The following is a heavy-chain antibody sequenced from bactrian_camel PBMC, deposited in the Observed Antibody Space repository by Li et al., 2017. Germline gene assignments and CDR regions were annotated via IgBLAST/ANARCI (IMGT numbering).Heavy chain of an antibody. CDR2: IYTDISRT. J-gene: IGHJ4*01. CDR3: ATGRDYSDYVLPFND. Sequence: HVQLVESGGGLVQPGGSLTLACAASVFPFSTYAMTWVRQAEGKGLEWVATIYTDISRTAYADSVKGRVSISRDNAKNTVSLQMNSLKSEDTALYYCATGRDYSDYVLPFNDWGQGTQV. V-gene: IGHV3-2*01. D-gene: IGHD4*01. CDR1: VFPFSTYA.